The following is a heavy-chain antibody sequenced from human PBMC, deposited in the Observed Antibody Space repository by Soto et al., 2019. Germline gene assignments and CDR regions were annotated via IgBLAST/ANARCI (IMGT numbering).Heavy chain of an antibody. CDR3: ARGGAARPLKLFDY. J-gene: IGHJ4*02. CDR1: GGSISSGGYS. V-gene: IGHV4-30-2*01. Sequence: QLQLQESGSGLVKPSQTLSLTCAVSGGSISSGGYSWRWIRQPPGKGLEWVGYIYHSGSTYYNPSLKSRVTISVDRSKHQFSLKLSSVTAADTAVYYCARGGAARPLKLFDYWGQGTLVTVSS. CDR2: IYHSGST. D-gene: IGHD6-6*01.